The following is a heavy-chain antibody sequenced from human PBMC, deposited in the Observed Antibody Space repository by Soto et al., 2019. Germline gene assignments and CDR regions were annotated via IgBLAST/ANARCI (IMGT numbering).Heavy chain of an antibody. CDR1: GFTFSSYA. D-gene: IGHD3-22*01. CDR2: IWYDGSNK. V-gene: IGHV3-33*01. Sequence: GGSLRLSCAASGFTFSSYAMHWVRQAPGKGLEWVAVIWYDGSNKYYADSVKGRFTISRDNSKKTLYLQINSLRAEDTAQYYCAREDSTGYYYTPPAYWGQGTLVTVSS. CDR3: AREDSTGYYYTPPAY. J-gene: IGHJ4*02.